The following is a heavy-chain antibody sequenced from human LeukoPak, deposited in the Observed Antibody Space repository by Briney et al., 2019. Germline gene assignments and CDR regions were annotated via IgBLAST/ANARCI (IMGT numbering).Heavy chain of an antibody. CDR3: ARDQSGCGGHNNDAFEI. Sequence: SETLSLTCTVSGGSISNYYWNWIRQPAGKGLEWIGRMYASGSSRYNPSFGRRVTMSTDTSKNQVSLNLTSVSAADTAVYCCARDQSGCGGHNNDAFEIWGQGTMVTVSS. V-gene: IGHV4-4*07. J-gene: IGHJ3*02. D-gene: IGHD3-16*01. CDR1: GGSISNYY. CDR2: MYASGSS.